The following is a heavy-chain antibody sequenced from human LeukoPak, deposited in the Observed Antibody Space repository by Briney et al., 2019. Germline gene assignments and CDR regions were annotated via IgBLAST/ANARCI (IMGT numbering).Heavy chain of an antibody. CDR1: GFSISNDW. V-gene: IGHV3-15*01. CDR2: VKSRSAGETT. J-gene: IGHJ4*02. Sequence: GGSLRLSCAASGFSISNDWMSWVRQAPGKGLEWVARVKSRSAGETTDYAAPVKGRFTISRDDSKNTLYLQMSSLKTKDTAVYYCTLIQGWGSGSYYRDFWGQGTLVTVSS. CDR3: TLIQGWGSGSYYRDF. D-gene: IGHD3-10*01.